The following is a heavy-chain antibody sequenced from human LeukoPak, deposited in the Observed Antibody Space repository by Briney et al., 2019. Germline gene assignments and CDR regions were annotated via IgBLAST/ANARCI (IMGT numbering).Heavy chain of an antibody. D-gene: IGHD6-13*01. CDR1: GFTFSDYY. J-gene: IGHJ4*02. CDR2: ISGSGSTI. V-gene: IGHV3-11*04. CDR3: ASGDGIAAAGTGFDY. Sequence: PGGSLRLSCAASGFTFSDYYMSWIRQAPGKGLEWISYISGSGSTIYYADSVKGRFTISRDNAKNSLYLQMNTLRAEDTAVYYCASGDGIAAAGTGFDYWGQGTLVTVSS.